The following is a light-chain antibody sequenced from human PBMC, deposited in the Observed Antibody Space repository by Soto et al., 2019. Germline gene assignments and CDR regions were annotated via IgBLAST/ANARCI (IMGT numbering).Light chain of an antibody. J-gene: IGLJ1*01. CDR1: SSDVGLYMD. Sequence: QSALTQPASVSGSLGQSITISCAGTSSDVGLYMDVSWYQQHPGKAPKLIIYDVYNRPSGVSNRFSGSKSGNTASLTISGLQAEHEAAYYCTSYTSTSTPYVFGGGTKLTVL. V-gene: IGLV2-14*01. CDR2: DVY. CDR3: TSYTSTSTPYV.